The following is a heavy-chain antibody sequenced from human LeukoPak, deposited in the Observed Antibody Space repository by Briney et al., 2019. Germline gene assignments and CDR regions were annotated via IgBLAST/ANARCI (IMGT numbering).Heavy chain of an antibody. J-gene: IGHJ4*02. D-gene: IGHD4-17*01. Sequence: PGGSLRLSCAASGLTFSSYGMHWVRQAPGKGLEWVAVISYDGSNKYYADSVKGRFTISRDNSKNTLYLQMNSLRAEDTAVYYCANAAPRYGDALGYWGQGTLVTVSS. CDR3: ANAAPRYGDALGY. CDR1: GLTFSSYG. V-gene: IGHV3-30*18. CDR2: ISYDGSNK.